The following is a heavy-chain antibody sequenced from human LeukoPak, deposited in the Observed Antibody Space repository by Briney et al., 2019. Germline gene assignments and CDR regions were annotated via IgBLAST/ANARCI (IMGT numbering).Heavy chain of an antibody. CDR1: GGTFSSYA. V-gene: IGHV1-69*05. Sequence: EASVKVSCKASGGTFSSYAISWVRQAPGQGLEWMGGIIPIFGTANYAQKFQGRVTITTDESTSTAYMELSSLGSEDTAVYYCARVDIAARAFDYWGQGTLVTVSS. CDR3: ARVDIAARAFDY. D-gene: IGHD6-13*01. J-gene: IGHJ4*02. CDR2: IIPIFGTA.